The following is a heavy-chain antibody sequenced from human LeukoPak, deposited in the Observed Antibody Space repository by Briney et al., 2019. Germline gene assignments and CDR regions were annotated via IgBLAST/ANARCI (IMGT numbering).Heavy chain of an antibody. Sequence: AASVKVSCKASGGTFSSYAISWVRQAPGQGLEWMGGIIPIFGTANYAQKFQGRVTITADESTSTAYMELSSLRSEDTAVYYCAREEYYDILTGYYSWGQGTLVTVSS. J-gene: IGHJ4*02. V-gene: IGHV1-69*13. CDR3: AREEYYDILTGYYS. D-gene: IGHD3-9*01. CDR2: IIPIFGTA. CDR1: GGTFSSYA.